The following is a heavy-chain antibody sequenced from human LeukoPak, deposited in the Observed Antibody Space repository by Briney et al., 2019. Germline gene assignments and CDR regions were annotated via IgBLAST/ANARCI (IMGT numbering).Heavy chain of an antibody. V-gene: IGHV4-39*07. CDR1: GGSISSSSYY. J-gene: IGHJ4*02. CDR3: ARDYQYYASGSSKKAFDY. CDR2: IYYSGST. Sequence: PSETLSLTCTVSGGSISSSSYYWGWIRQPPGKGLEWIGSIYYSGSTYYNPSLKSRVTISVDTSKNQFSLKLSSVTAADTAMYYCARDYQYYASGSSKKAFDYWGQGTLVTVSS. D-gene: IGHD3-10*01.